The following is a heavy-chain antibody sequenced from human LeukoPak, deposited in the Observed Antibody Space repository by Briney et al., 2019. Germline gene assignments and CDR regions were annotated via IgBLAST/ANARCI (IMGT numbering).Heavy chain of an antibody. CDR3: ARDNIVVVAATKAYYFDY. J-gene: IGHJ4*02. D-gene: IGHD2-15*01. Sequence: SETLSLTCTVSGGSISSYYWSWIRQPPGKGLEWIGYIYYSGSTNYNPSLKSRVTISVDTSKNQFSLKLSSVTAADTAVYYCARDNIVVVAATKAYYFDYWGQGTLVTVSS. CDR2: IYYSGST. CDR1: GGSISSYY. V-gene: IGHV4-59*12.